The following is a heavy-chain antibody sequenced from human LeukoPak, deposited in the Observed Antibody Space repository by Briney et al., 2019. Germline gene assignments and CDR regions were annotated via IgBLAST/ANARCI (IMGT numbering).Heavy chain of an antibody. Sequence: SETLSLTCTVSGGSISSGGYYWSWIRQHPGKGLEWIGYIYYSGSTYYNPSLKSRVTISVDTSKNQFSLKLSSVTAADTAVYYCARDVTDGDKTWFDPGGQGTRVTVPS. CDR3: ARDVTDGDKTWFDP. J-gene: IGHJ5*02. V-gene: IGHV4-31*03. D-gene: IGHD2-21*02. CDR1: GGSISSGGYY. CDR2: IYYSGST.